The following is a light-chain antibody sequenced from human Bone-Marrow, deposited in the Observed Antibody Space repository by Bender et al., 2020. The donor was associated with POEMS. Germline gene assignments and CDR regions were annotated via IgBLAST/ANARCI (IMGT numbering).Light chain of an antibody. V-gene: IGLV2-8*01. CDR1: SSDVGGYHY. CDR2: EVT. J-gene: IGLJ3*02. Sequence: QSALTQPPSASGSPGQSVTISCTGSSSDVGGYHYVSWYQQHPGKAPKVMIYEVTKRPSGVSLRFSGSKSGNTASLTISGLQSVDGGDYYCAAWDAGLSGGVFGGGTKLSVL. CDR3: AAWDAGLSGGV.